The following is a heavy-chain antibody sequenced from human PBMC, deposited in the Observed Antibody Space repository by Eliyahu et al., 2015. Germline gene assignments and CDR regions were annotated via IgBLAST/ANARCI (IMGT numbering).Heavy chain of an antibody. CDR2: IYYNGRT. Sequence: QVQLQQSGPGLVKPSETLSLXCTVSGASXXDYYWSWIRQPPGKGLAWIGXIYYNGRTDYNPSLKSRVTISEDTSKNQFSLNLRSVTTADTAVYYCANYYGDYGWFDPWGQGTPVTVSS. CDR1: GASXXDYY. CDR3: ANYYGDYGWFDP. J-gene: IGHJ5*02. V-gene: IGHV4-59*01. D-gene: IGHD4-17*01.